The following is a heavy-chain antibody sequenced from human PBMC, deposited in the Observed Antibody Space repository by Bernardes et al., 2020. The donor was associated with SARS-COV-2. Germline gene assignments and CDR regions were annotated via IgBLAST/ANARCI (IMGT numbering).Heavy chain of an antibody. J-gene: IGHJ4*02. CDR3: AWRRGGCWDLDY. V-gene: IGHV3-66*02. D-gene: IGHD1-26*01. Sequence: GGYLILYCAASGFTISDSYMTLVRPAPGKGLGLVSVIYRGGNTYYADSVRGRFTISRDSSKNTLYLQMNSLRGEDTAVYYCAWRRGGCWDLDYWCQGTLVTVSS. CDR2: IYRGGNT. CDR1: GFTISDSY.